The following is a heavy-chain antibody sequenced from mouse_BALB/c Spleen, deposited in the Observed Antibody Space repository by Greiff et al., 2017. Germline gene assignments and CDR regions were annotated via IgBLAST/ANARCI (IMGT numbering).Heavy chain of an antibody. J-gene: IGHJ2*01. CDR2: IWAGGST. CDR3: ARSDYDGYYCDY. D-gene: IGHD2-4*01. V-gene: IGHV2-9*02. CDR1: GFSLTSYG. Sequence: VQLVESGPGLVAPSQSLSITCTVSGFSLTSYGVHWVRQPPGKGLEWLGVIWAGGSTNYNSALMSRLSISKDNSKSQVFLKMNSLQTDDTAMYYCARSDYDGYYCDYWGQGTTLTVAA.